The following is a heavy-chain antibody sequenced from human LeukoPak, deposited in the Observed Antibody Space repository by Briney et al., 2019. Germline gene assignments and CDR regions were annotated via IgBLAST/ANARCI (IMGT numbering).Heavy chain of an antibody. CDR3: ARVGVYCSGGSCSDDAFDI. CDR1: GFTLSEHY. J-gene: IGHJ3*02. V-gene: IGHV3-11*06. D-gene: IGHD2-15*01. Sequence: AESPRLSCAAYGFTLSEHYMGCNSQAPGKGLEWDSYFSTSSYTNYPDSVKGRFTISRDNAKNSLYLQMNSLRAEDTAVYYCARVGVYCSGGSCSDDAFDIWGQGTMVTVSS. CDR2: FSTSSYT.